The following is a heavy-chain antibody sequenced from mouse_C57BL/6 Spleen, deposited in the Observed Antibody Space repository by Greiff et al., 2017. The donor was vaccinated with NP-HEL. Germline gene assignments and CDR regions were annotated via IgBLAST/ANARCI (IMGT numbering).Heavy chain of an antibody. CDR1: GYTFTSYW. V-gene: IGHV1-72*01. CDR2: IDPNSGST. J-gene: IGHJ3*01. D-gene: IGHD2-3*01. CDR3: ACDGYFSWFAY. Sequence: QVQLQQPGAELVKPGASVKLSCKASGYTFTSYWMHWVKQRPGRGLEWIGRIDPNSGSTKYNEKFKSKATLTVDQSSSPAYIQLRSLTSEDSAVYYCACDGYFSWFAYWGQGTLVTVTA.